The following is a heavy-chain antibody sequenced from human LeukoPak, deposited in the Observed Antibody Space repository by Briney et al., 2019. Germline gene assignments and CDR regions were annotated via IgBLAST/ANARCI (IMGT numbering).Heavy chain of an antibody. V-gene: IGHV3-7*01. CDR3: AKWELYSGFYYIDY. Sequence: GGSLRLSCAASGFTFSSYWMTRVRQGPGKGLEWVANIKPDGSLIYYVDSVKGRFTISRDNAKNSLYLQMNSLRAEDTAVYYCAKWELYSGFYYIDYWGQGTLATVSS. CDR2: IKPDGSLI. J-gene: IGHJ4*02. CDR1: GFTFSSYW. D-gene: IGHD1-26*01.